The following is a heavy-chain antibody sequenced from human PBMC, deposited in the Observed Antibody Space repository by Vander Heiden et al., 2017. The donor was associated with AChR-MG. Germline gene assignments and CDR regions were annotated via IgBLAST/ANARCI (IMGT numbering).Heavy chain of an antibody. CDR3: AKDRKRGRWLQCDPAYYFDY. J-gene: IGHJ4*02. V-gene: IGHV3-30*18. D-gene: IGHD3-16*01. CDR2: ISYDGSNK. CDR1: GFTFSSYG. Sequence: QVQLVESGGGVVQPGRSLRLSCAASGFTFSSYGMHWVRQAPGKGLEWVAVISYDGSNKYYADSVKGRFTISRDNSKNTLYLQRNSLRAEDTAVYYCAKDRKRGRWLQCDPAYYFDYWGQGTLVTVSS.